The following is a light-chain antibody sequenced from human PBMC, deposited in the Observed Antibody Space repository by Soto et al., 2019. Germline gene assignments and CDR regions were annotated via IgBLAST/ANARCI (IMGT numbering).Light chain of an antibody. CDR1: SGHSSNA. V-gene: IGLV4-69*01. CDR2: LNSDGSH. Sequence: QSVLTQSPSASASLGASVTVTCTLSSGHSSNAVAWHQQQPEKSPRYLMRLNSDGSHSKGDGIPDRFTGSSSGADRYLTISSLQSEDEADYYCQTWGTGIVVFGGGTKVTVL. J-gene: IGLJ3*02. CDR3: QTWGTGIVV.